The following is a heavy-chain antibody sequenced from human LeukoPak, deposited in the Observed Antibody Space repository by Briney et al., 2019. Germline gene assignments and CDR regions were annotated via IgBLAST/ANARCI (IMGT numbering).Heavy chain of an antibody. CDR1: GDSISSYF. CDR3: ARYHARRGAS. D-gene: IGHD3-10*01. V-gene: IGHV4-59*08. Sequence: PSETLSLTCTVSGDSISSYFWSWVRQPPGKGLEWIGYFYHSGNTNYNPSLKSRVTISVDTSKNHFSLKLSSVTAADTAVYYCARYHARRGASWGQGTLVTVSS. J-gene: IGHJ5*02. CDR2: FYHSGNT.